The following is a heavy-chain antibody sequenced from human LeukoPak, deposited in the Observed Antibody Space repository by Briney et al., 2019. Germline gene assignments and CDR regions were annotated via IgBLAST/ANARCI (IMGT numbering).Heavy chain of an antibody. CDR1: GGSISSHY. CDR2: IYYSGGT. D-gene: IGHD1-7*01. Sequence: PSETLSLTCTVSGGSISSHYWSWIRQPPGKGLEWIGYIYYSGGTNYNPSLKSRVTISVDTSKNQFSLKLSSVTAADTAVYYCARVDGTGTSYYYYYMDVWGKGTTVTVSS. J-gene: IGHJ6*03. CDR3: ARVDGTGTSYYYYYMDV. V-gene: IGHV4-59*11.